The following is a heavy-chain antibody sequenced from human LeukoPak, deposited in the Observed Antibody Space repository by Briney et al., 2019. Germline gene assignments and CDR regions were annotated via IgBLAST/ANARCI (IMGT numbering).Heavy chain of an antibody. CDR1: GYTFTSYG. D-gene: IGHD3-22*01. CDR3: ARSGGYYDSSGYSYD. CDR2: ISAYNGNT. J-gene: IGHJ4*02. V-gene: IGHV1-18*01. Sequence: ASVKVSCKASGYTFTSYGISWARQAPGQGLEWMGWISAYNGNTNYAQKLQGRVTMTTDTSTSTAYMELRSLRSDDTAVYYCARSGGYYDSSGYSYDWGQGTLVTVSS.